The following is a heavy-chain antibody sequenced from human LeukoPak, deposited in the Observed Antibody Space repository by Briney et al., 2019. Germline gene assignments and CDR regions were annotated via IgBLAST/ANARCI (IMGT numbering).Heavy chain of an antibody. CDR1: GYTFSDYA. J-gene: IGHJ4*02. V-gene: IGHV1-3*01. Sequence: ASVKVSCMASGYTFSDYAIHWVGQAPGQNPEWMGWISAGNGNTRYSQKLQGRVTFTRDTSESTAYMELSRLISEDTAVYYCARDWGYQLIYYWGQGTLVTVSS. D-gene: IGHD2-15*01. CDR3: ARDWGYQLIYY. CDR2: ISAGNGNT.